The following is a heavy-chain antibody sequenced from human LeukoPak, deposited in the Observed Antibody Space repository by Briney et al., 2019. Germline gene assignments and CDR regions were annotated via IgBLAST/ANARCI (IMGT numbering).Heavy chain of an antibody. J-gene: IGHJ4*02. V-gene: IGHV4-4*09. D-gene: IGHD3-3*01. CDR1: GGSSSSHY. CDR2: IYISGST. CDR3: AQTVWDFWSGNFDY. Sequence: PSETLSLTCTVSGGSSSSHYWSWIRQPPGKGLEWVGSIYISGSTNYNPSLKSRVTISADTSKNQFPLRLSSVTAADTAVYYCAQTVWDFWSGNFDYWGQGTLVTVSS.